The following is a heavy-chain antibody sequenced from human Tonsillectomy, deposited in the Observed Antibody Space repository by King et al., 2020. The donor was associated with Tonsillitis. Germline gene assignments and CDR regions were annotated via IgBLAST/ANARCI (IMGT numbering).Heavy chain of an antibody. V-gene: IGHV3-30-3*01. CDR1: EFTFSSYA. D-gene: IGHD3-3*01. Sequence: QLVQSGGGVVQPGRSLRLSCAASEFTFSSYAMHWVRQAPGKGLEWVAVISYDGSNKYYADSVKGRFTISRDNSKNTLYLQMNSLRAEDTAVYYCARGYDFWSGYYRGFFDYWGQGTLVTVSS. J-gene: IGHJ4*02. CDR3: ARGYDFWSGYYRGFFDY. CDR2: ISYDGSNK.